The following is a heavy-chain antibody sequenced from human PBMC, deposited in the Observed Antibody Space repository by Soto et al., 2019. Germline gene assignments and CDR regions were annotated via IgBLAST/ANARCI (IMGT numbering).Heavy chain of an antibody. V-gene: IGHV1-18*01. J-gene: IGHJ6*02. Sequence: ASVKVSCKASGYTFTSYGISWVRQAPGQGLEWMGWISAYNGNTNYAQKLQGRVTMTTGTSTSTAYMELRSLRSDDTAVYYCARYKAARSPYYYYGMDVWGQGTTVTVSS. CDR1: GYTFTSYG. CDR2: ISAYNGNT. D-gene: IGHD6-6*01. CDR3: ARYKAARSPYYYYGMDV.